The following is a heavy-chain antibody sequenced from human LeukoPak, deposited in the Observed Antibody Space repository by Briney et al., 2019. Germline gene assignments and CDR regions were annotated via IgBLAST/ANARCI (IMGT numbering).Heavy chain of an antibody. J-gene: IGHJ3*02. CDR1: GYTFTSYG. V-gene: IGHV1-18*01. CDR2: ISAYNGNT. D-gene: IGHD2-8*02. Sequence: ASVKVSCKASGYTFTSYGISWVRQAPGQGLEWMGWISAYNGNTNYAQKIQGRVTMTTDTSTSTAYMELRRLRSDDTAVYYCARVLVVLGWDAFDIWGQGTMVTVSS. CDR3: ARVLVVLGWDAFDI.